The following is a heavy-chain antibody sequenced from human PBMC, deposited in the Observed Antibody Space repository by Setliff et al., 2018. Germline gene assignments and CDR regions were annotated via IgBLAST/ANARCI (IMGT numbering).Heavy chain of an antibody. V-gene: IGHV5-51*01. CDR3: ARQAIFGSDAFDI. CDR2: IYPGDSDT. J-gene: IGHJ3*02. CDR1: GYSFTNYW. D-gene: IGHD3-3*01. Sequence: PGESLKISCKGSGYSFTNYWIGWVRQMPGKGLEWMGIIYPGDSDTRYSPSFQGQVTISADKSISTAYLQWSSLKASDTAMYYCARQAIFGSDAFDIWGQWTMVTVSS.